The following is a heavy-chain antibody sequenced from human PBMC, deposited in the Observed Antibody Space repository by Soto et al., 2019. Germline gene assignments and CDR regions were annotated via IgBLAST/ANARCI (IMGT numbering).Heavy chain of an antibody. J-gene: IGHJ4*02. Sequence: HGGSLRLSCAASGFTFTSYSMNWVRQAPGKGLEWVSSISSTTNYIYYGDSMKGRFTISRDNAKNLLYLEMNSLRAEDTAVYYCARESEDLTSNFDYWGQGTLVTVSS. CDR2: ISSTTNYI. CDR1: GFTFTSYS. V-gene: IGHV3-21*06. CDR3: ARESEDLTSNFDY.